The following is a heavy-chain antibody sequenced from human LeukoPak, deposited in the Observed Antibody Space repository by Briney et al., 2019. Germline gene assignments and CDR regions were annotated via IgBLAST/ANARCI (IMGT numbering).Heavy chain of an antibody. V-gene: IGHV3-21*01. CDR3: ARDLVIAVAAPMDV. CDR1: GFTFSSYS. Sequence: GGSLRLSCAASGFTFSSYSMNWVRQAPGKGLEWVSSISSSSSYIYYADSVKGRFTISRDNAKNSLYLQMNSLRAEDTAVYYCARDLVIAVAAPMDVWGEGTTVTVSS. CDR2: ISSSSSYI. J-gene: IGHJ6*04. D-gene: IGHD6-19*01.